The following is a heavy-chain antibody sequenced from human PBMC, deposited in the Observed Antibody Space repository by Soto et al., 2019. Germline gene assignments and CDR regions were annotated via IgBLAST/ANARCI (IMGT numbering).Heavy chain of an antibody. CDR3: ARENWNWFDP. Sequence: SETLSLTCTVSGGSISSYYWSWIRQSPGKGLEWIGYIYYSGSTNYNPSLKSRVTISVDTSKNQFSLKLSSVTAADTAVYYCARENWNWFDPWGQGTLVTVSS. V-gene: IGHV4-59*01. CDR1: GGSISSYY. CDR2: IYYSGST. D-gene: IGHD1-1*01. J-gene: IGHJ5*02.